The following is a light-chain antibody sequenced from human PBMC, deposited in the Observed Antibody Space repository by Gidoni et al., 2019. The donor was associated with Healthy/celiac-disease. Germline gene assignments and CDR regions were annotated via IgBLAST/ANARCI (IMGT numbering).Light chain of an antibody. CDR1: QGISSY. CDR2: AAS. J-gene: IGKJ1*01. Sequence: TRITQSPSSLSASTGDRVTITCRASQGISSYLAWYQQKPGKAPKLLIYAASTLQSGVPSRFSGSGSGTDFTLTISCLQSEDFATYYCQQYYSYPPTFGQXTKVEIK. CDR3: QQYYSYPPT. V-gene: IGKV1-8*01.